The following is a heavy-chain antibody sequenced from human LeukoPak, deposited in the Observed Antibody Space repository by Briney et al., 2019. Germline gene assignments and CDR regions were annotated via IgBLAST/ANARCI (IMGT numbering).Heavy chain of an antibody. Sequence: GXSLRLSCAASGFTFDDYGMSWVRQAPGKGLEWVSGINWNGGSTVYADSVKGRFTISRDNAKNSLYLRMNSLRAEDTALYYCARASIGSSTLGAFDIWGQGTMVTVSS. D-gene: IGHD2-2*01. V-gene: IGHV3-20*04. CDR2: INWNGGST. CDR3: ARASIGSSTLGAFDI. J-gene: IGHJ3*02. CDR1: GFTFDDYG.